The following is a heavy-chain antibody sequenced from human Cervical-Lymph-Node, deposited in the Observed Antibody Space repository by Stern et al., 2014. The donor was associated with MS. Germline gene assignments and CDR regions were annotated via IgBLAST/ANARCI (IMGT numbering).Heavy chain of an antibody. CDR1: GGIFNTHP. CDR2: IIPFLNTA. CDR3: ASSLVASGH. Sequence: MQLVESGAEVKKPGSSVKVSCKASGGIFNTHPITWVRQAPGQGLEWMGGIIPFLNTASYAQKFQGRITITADKSTGTTYMEISSLRSDDTAVYYCASSLVASGHWGQGTLVTVSS. J-gene: IGHJ4*02. D-gene: IGHD2-8*02. V-gene: IGHV1-69*06.